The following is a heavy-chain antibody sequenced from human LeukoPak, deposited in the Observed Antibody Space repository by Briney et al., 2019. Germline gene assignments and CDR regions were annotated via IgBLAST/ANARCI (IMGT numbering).Heavy chain of an antibody. V-gene: IGHV3-23*01. CDR3: DPQLTTADY. J-gene: IGHJ4*02. CDR1: GFTFSSYA. D-gene: IGHD4-17*01. Sequence: GGSLRLSCAASGFTFSSYAMSWVRQAPGKGLEWVSAISGSGGSTHYADSVKGRFTISRDNSKNTLYLQMNSLRAEDTAVHYCDPQLTTADYWGQGTLVTVSS. CDR2: ISGSGGST.